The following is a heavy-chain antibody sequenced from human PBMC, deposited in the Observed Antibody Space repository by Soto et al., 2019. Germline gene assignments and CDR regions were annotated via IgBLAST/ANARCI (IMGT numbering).Heavy chain of an antibody. Sequence: QITLKESGPTLVKPTQTLTLTCTFSGFSLSTSGVGVGWIRQPPGKALEWLAFIYWDDDKRYRPSLKSMLTIPKDTSFHQAVLTMTNMDPVDTATYYCAHFWSGTTIPTHFHYWGQGTLVTVSS. J-gene: IGHJ4*02. D-gene: IGHD1-7*01. CDR2: IYWDDDK. CDR1: GFSLSTSGVG. V-gene: IGHV2-5*02. CDR3: AHFWSGTTIPTHFHY.